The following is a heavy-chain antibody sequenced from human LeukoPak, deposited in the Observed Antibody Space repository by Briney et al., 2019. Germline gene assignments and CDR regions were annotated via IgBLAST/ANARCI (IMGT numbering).Heavy chain of an antibody. D-gene: IGHD2-2*03. V-gene: IGHV3-21*01. CDR2: ISSGSTNI. CDR1: GFTFSIYS. CDR3: ARVGGYCSSVSNCYVDY. J-gene: IGHJ4*02. Sequence: PGGSLRLSCAASGFTFSIYSMNWVRQAPGKGLEWVSCISSGSTNIYYADSLRGRFTISRDNAKNSLYLQMNSLRAEDTAVYYCARVGGYCSSVSNCYVDYWGQGTLVTVSS.